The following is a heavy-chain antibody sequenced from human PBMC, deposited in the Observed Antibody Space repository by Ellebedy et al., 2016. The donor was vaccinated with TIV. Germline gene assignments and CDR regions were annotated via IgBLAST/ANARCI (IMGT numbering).Heavy chain of an antibody. J-gene: IGHJ4*02. D-gene: IGHD6-19*01. CDR1: GYSISSGYY. CDR3: AREYSSGWYGRRRFDY. V-gene: IGHV4-38-2*02. Sequence: SETLSLTCTVSGYSISSGYYWGWIRQPPGKGLEWIGIIYHSGNTYSNPSLKSRVTISVDTSKNQFSLKLTSVTAADTAVYYCAREYSSGWYGRRRFDYWGQGTLVTVSS. CDR2: IYHSGNT.